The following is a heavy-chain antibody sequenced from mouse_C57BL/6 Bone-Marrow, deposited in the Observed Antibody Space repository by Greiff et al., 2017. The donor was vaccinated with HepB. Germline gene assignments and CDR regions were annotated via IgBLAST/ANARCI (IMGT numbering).Heavy chain of an antibody. CDR3: ARHPHYYGSSLDY. CDR2: ISSGGSYT. D-gene: IGHD1-1*01. Sequence: EVKLVESGGDLVKPGGSLKLSYAASGFTFSSYGMSWVRQTPDKRLEWVATISSGGSYTYYPDSVKGRFTISRDNAKNTLYLQMSRLKSEDTAMYYCARHPHYYGSSLDYWGQGTTLTVSS. J-gene: IGHJ2*01. V-gene: IGHV5-6*02. CDR1: GFTFSSYG.